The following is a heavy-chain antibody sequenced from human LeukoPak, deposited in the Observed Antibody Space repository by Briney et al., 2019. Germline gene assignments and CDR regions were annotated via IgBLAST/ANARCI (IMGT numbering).Heavy chain of an antibody. CDR1: GFTFSSYG. D-gene: IGHD1-7*01. CDR2: ISYDGSNK. J-gene: IGHJ6*03. Sequence: GGSLRLSCAASGFTFSSYGMHWVRQAPGKGLEWVAVISYDGSNKYYADSVKGRFTISRDNSKNTLYPQMNSLRAEDTAVYYCARFYPPNWNYSYYYYYMDVWGKGTTVTVSS. V-gene: IGHV3-30*03. CDR3: ARFYPPNWNYSYYYYYMDV.